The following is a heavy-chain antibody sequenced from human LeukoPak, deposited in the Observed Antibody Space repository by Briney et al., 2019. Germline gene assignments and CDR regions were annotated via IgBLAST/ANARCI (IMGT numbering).Heavy chain of an antibody. V-gene: IGHV4-4*02. CDR3: TRDVGGVATSKGYYYYMDV. Sequence: GSLRLSCAASGFTFSSYAMSWVRQAPGKGLEWIGEIYHSGSTNYNPSLKSRVTISVDKSKNQFSLKLSSVTAADTAVYYCTRDVGGVATSKGYYYYMDVWGKGTTVTVSS. CDR1: GFTFSSYAM. CDR2: IYHSGST. J-gene: IGHJ6*03. D-gene: IGHD5-12*01.